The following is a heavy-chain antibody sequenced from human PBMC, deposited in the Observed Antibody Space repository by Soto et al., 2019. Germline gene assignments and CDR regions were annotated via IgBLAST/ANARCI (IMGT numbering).Heavy chain of an antibody. D-gene: IGHD1-1*01. Sequence: SETLSLTCAVYGGSFSGYYWSWIRQPPGKGPEWIGEINHSGSTNYNPSLKSRVTISVDTSKNQFSLKLSSVTAADTAVYYCARAPELEQKTKFDFDYWGQGTLVTVSS. V-gene: IGHV4-34*01. CDR1: GGSFSGYY. CDR2: INHSGST. J-gene: IGHJ4*02. CDR3: ARAPELEQKTKFDFDY.